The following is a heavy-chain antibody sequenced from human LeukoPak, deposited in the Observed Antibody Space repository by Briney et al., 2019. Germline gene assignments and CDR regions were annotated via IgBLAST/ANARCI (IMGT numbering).Heavy chain of an antibody. J-gene: IGHJ3*02. CDR1: GYSFSNYY. CDR3: AHASLGYYDSSGYHDAFDI. D-gene: IGHD3-22*01. CDR2: INPNGGRT. V-gene: IGHV1-46*01. Sequence: ASVKVSCKASGYSFSNYYIHWVRQAPGQGLEWMGIINPNGGRTSYAQKFQGRVTMTRDTSTSTIYMELSSLRSEDTAVYYCAHASLGYYDSSGYHDAFDIWGQGTMVTVSS.